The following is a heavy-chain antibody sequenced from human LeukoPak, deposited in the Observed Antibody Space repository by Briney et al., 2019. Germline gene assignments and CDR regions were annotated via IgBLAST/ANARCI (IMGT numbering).Heavy chain of an antibody. J-gene: IGHJ4*02. Sequence: SETLSLTRTVSGGSISSSSYYWGWIRQPPGKGLEWIGSIYYREITYYNPSLKSRVTISVDTSKNQFSLKLSSVTAADTAVYYCARVVYDSSTYPKSYFDFWGQGTLVTVSS. D-gene: IGHD3-22*01. V-gene: IGHV4-39*07. CDR3: ARVVYDSSTYPKSYFDF. CDR1: GGSISSSSYY. CDR2: IYYREIT.